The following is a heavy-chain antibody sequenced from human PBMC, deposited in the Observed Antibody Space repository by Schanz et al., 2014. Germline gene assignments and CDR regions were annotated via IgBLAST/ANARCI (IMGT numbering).Heavy chain of an antibody. V-gene: IGHV4-61*02. CDR1: GGSIGSGTYY. Sequence: QVQLQESGPGLVKPSQTLSLTCTVSGGSIGSGTYYWSWIRQPAGKALEWVGRVFPNGITNYNPSRKRRVTIARDTSKNQFSLTRTSLTAADTAVYYCARDTTWRLDLCGRGTLVTVSS. CDR3: ARDTTWRLDL. D-gene: IGHD1-1*01. CDR2: VFPNGIT. J-gene: IGHJ2*01.